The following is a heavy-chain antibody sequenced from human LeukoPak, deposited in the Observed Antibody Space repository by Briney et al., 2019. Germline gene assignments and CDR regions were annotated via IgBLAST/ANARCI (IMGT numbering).Heavy chain of an antibody. CDR2: ISGSGGST. D-gene: IGHD5-18*01. CDR1: GFTFSSYA. CDR3: AKSQGIRGYYFDY. J-gene: IGHJ4*02. V-gene: IGHV3-23*01. Sequence: GGSLRLSCAASGFTFSSYAMSWVRQAPGKGLEWVPAISGSGGSTYYADSVKGRFTISRDNSKNTLYLQMNSLRAEDTAVYYCAKSQGIRGYYFDYWGQGTLVTVSS.